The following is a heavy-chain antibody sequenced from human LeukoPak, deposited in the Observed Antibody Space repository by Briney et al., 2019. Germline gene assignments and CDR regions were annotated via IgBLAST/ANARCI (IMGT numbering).Heavy chain of an antibody. CDR1: GYTFTGHY. V-gene: IGHV1-18*01. J-gene: IGHJ4*02. CDR3: ARAAISKDSSGYFY. CDR2: ISGYNGNT. Sequence: ASVKVSCKASGYTFTGHYMHWVRQAPGQGLEWMGWISGYNGNTNYAQKLQGRVTMTTDTTTSTAYMELRSLRSDDTAVYYCARAAISKDSSGYFYWGQGTLVTVSS. D-gene: IGHD3-22*01.